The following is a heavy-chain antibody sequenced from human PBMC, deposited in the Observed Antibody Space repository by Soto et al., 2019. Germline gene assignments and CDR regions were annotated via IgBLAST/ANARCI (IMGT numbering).Heavy chain of an antibody. CDR2: IRGSGGDT. D-gene: IGHD3-22*01. CDR3: AKVHSDSYYYFDY. CDR1: GFTCSFCA. Sequence: EVQLLESGGGLVQPGGSLRLSCAASGFTCSFCAMNWVRQAPGKGLEWVSSIRGSGGDTYYADSVKGRFTISRDYSKNTLHLQMNSRRVEDTAVYYCAKVHSDSYYYFDYWGQGTLVTVSS. J-gene: IGHJ4*02. V-gene: IGHV3-23*01.